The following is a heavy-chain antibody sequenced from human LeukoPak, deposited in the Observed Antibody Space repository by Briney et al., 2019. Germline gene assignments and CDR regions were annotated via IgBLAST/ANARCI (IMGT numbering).Heavy chain of an antibody. D-gene: IGHD3-16*02. CDR2: ISSSSSTI. CDR1: GFTVSSNY. V-gene: IGHV3-48*04. CDR3: ARGSSYFDY. J-gene: IGHJ4*02. Sequence: GGSLRLSCAASGFTVSSNYMSWVRQAPGKGLEWVSYISSSSSTIYYADSVKGRFTISRDNAKNSLYLQMNSLRAEDTAVYYCARGSSYFDYWGQGTLVTVSS.